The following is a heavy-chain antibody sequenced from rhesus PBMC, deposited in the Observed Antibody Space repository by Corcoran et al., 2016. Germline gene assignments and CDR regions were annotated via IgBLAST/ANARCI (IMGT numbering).Heavy chain of an antibody. Sequence: QVPLQESGPGLVKSSETLSLTCAVPCGSFRSYWWICVRQPPGTGRGRIGEIFGRCGSTEYNPSLKSRVTISIDTAKNQFSLKLTSVPAADTAMYYCARHAPYSSGWYVEGPFDYWGQGVLVTVSS. V-gene: IGHV4-80*01. J-gene: IGHJ4*01. CDR3: ARHAPYSSGWYVEGPFDY. CDR2: IFGRCGST. D-gene: IGHD6-31*01. CDR1: CGSFRSYW.